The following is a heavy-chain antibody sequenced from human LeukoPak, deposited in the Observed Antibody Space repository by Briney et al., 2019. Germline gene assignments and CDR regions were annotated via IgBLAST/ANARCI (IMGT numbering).Heavy chain of an antibody. J-gene: IGHJ4*02. V-gene: IGHV3-30*03. Sequence: PGGSLRLSCAASGFTFSSYGMHCVRQAPGKGLEWVAVISYDGSNKYYADSVKGQFTMSRDNPKNTLSLQMSSLRAEDTAVYYCSVRRGDYYDYWGQGTLVTVAS. CDR1: GFTFSSYG. CDR2: ISYDGSNK. D-gene: IGHD3-10*02. CDR3: SVRRGDYYDY.